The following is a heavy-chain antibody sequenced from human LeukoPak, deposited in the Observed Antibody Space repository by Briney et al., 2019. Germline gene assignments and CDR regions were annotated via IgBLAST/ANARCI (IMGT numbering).Heavy chain of an antibody. J-gene: IGHJ4*02. CDR3: ARDRPRGGFDF. Sequence: SETLSLTCTVSGDSISSYYWSWIRQPPGKGLEWIAYIYHTGSTNYNPSLTSRATISVDTSKNQFSLKLTSVTAADTAVYYCARDRPRGGFDFWGQGTLVTVSP. CDR1: GDSISSYY. D-gene: IGHD3-10*01. V-gene: IGHV4-59*01. CDR2: IYHTGST.